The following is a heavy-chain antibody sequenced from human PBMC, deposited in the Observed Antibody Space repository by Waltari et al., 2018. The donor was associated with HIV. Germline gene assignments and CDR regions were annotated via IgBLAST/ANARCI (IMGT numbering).Heavy chain of an antibody. CDR2: INPNSGGT. Sequence: QVQLVQSGAEVKKPGASVKVSCKASGYTFTGYYMHWVRQAPGQGLEWMGWINPNSGGTNYAQKFQGRVTMTRDTSISTAYMELSRLRSDDTAVYYCARVGTIFGVVIANFDYWGQGTLVTVSS. CDR1: GYTFTGYY. D-gene: IGHD3-3*01. V-gene: IGHV1-2*02. CDR3: ARVGTIFGVVIANFDY. J-gene: IGHJ4*02.